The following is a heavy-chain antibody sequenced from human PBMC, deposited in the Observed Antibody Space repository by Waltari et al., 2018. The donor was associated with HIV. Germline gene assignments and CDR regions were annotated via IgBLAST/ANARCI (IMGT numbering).Heavy chain of an antibody. V-gene: IGHV4-61*01. D-gene: IGHD6-13*01. CDR3: ATYLAGGGGQGY. CDR2: VYYRGVN. CDR1: GEPVNSASYH. J-gene: IGHJ4*02. Sequence: HVQLQESGPGLVKPSETLSLTCIVSGEPVNSASYHWSWIRQPPGKALEWIGQVYYRGVNNDNPSLKSRVTISADTSKNQFSLKLTSVTAADTAIYYCATYLAGGGGQGYWGQGTLVTVSS.